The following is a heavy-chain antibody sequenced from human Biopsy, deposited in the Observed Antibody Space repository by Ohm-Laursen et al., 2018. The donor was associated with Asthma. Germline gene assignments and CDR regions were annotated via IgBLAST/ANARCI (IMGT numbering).Heavy chain of an antibody. CDR1: SGSGGYMRSGNYY. CDR3: VRGSSSWHHGPFHYYYGLDV. V-gene: IGHV4-39*01. CDR2: IYYSGTT. D-gene: IGHD6-13*01. Sequence: GTLSLTCSLSSGSGGYMRSGNYYWGWIRQPPGKGLEWIGSIYYSGTTYYDPSLESRVTVSADTSKNQFSLKLTSVTAADTAAYYCVRGSSSWHHGPFHYYYGLDVWGQGTTATVSS. J-gene: IGHJ6*02.